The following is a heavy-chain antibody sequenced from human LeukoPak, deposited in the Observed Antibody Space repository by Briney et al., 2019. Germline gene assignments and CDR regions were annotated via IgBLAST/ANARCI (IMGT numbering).Heavy chain of an antibody. CDR1: GYTFTSYG. J-gene: IGHJ4*02. Sequence: GASVKVSCKASGYTFTSYGISWVRQAPGQGLEWMGWISAYNGNTNYAQKLQGRVTMTTDTSTSTAYMELRSLRSDDTAVYYCARSALNRLWFGRGYYFDYWGQGTLVTVSS. CDR2: ISAYNGNT. CDR3: ARSALNRLWFGRGYYFDY. D-gene: IGHD3-10*01. V-gene: IGHV1-18*01.